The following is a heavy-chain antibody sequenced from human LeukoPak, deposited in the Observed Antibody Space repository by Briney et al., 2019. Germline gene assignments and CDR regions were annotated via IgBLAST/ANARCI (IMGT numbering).Heavy chain of an antibody. V-gene: IGHV4-59*08. D-gene: IGHD3-10*01. Sequence: PSETLSLTCTVSGGSISSYYWSWIRQPPGKGLEWIGYIYYSRSTNYNPSLKSRVTISVDTSKNQFSLKLSSVTAADTAVYYCARRVRGVIMTFDYWGQGTLVTVSS. J-gene: IGHJ4*02. CDR2: IYYSRST. CDR3: ARRVRGVIMTFDY. CDR1: GGSISSYY.